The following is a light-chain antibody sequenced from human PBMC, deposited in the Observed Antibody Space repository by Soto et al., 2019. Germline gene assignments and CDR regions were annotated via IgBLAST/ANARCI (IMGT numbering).Light chain of an antibody. CDR1: ETVAKNY. J-gene: IGKJ4*01. Sequence: EIVLTQSPATLSLSPGKSATLSCRASETVAKNYLAWFQKKPGQAPKLLIHGASTRATDIPDRFSGSGSGTDFTLTVSRLEPEDFAVYYCQHYDTEPLSFGGGTRVEI. CDR2: GAS. V-gene: IGKV3-20*01. CDR3: QHYDTEPLS.